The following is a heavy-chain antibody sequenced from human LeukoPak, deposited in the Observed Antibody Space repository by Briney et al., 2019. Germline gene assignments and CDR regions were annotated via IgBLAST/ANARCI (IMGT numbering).Heavy chain of an antibody. D-gene: IGHD5/OR15-5a*01. CDR1: GFTFSSYW. CDR2: ITSDGSST. CDR3: ARDSLRNFDY. J-gene: IGHJ4*02. Sequence: GGSLRLSCAASGFTFSSYWMHWVRQAPGKGLVWVSRITSDGSSTSYADSVKGRFTISRDNAKNTLYLQMNSLRAEDTAVYYCARDSLRNFDYWGQGTLVTVSS. V-gene: IGHV3-74*01.